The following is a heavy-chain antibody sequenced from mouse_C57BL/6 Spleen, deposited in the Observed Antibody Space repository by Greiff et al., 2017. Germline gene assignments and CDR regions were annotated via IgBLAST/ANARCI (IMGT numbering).Heavy chain of an antibody. J-gene: IGHJ4*01. V-gene: IGHV1-82*01. CDR3: ARRSSGYDAMDY. CDR2: IYPGDGDT. D-gene: IGHD3-2*02. Sequence: VQGVESGPELVKPGASVKISCKASGYAFSSSWMNWVKQRPGKGLEWIGRIYPGDGDTNYNGKFKGKATLTADKSSSTAYMQLSSLTSEDSAVYFCARRSSGYDAMDYWGQGTSVTVSS. CDR1: GYAFSSSW.